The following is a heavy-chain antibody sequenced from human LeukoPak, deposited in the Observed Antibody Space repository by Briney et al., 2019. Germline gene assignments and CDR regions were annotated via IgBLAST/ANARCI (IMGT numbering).Heavy chain of an antibody. V-gene: IGHV3-30*02. D-gene: IGHD2-2*01. CDR2: IRYDGRNK. Sequence: GGSLRLSCAASGFTFSSYGMHWVRQAPGKGLEWVAFIRYDGRNKYYADSVKGRFTVSRDNAKNSLYLQMNSLRAEDTAVYYCARDSGYCSSTGCYVHYFDYWGQGTLVTVSS. J-gene: IGHJ4*02. CDR1: GFTFSSYG. CDR3: ARDSGYCSSTGCYVHYFDY.